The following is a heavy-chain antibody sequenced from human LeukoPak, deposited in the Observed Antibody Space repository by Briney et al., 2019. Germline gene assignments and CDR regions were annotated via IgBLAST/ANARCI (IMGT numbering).Heavy chain of an antibody. CDR1: GYTFTSYY. CDR3: EREEAPRGYFDY. Sequence: ASVKVSCKASGYTFTSYYMHWVRQAPGQGLEWMGIISPSGGSASYAQKFQGRVTMTRDMSSSTVYMELSSLRSEDTAVYYCEREEAPRGYFDYWGQGTLVTVSS. J-gene: IGHJ4*02. CDR2: ISPSGGSA. V-gene: IGHV1-46*01.